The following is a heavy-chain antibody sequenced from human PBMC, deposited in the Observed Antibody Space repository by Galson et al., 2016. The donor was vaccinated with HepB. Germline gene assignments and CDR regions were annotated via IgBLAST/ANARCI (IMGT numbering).Heavy chain of an antibody. J-gene: IGHJ2*01. D-gene: IGHD3-9*01. CDR2: TIPTFRRA. CDR1: GGSFSSIG. V-gene: IGHV1-69*13. CDR3: ARRLDPLYCNFDL. Sequence: SVKVSCKASGGSFSSIGISWVRQAPGQRLEWMGGTIPTFRRANYAQKFQNRAKIVADEATSTAYMDLTSLRPDVTAIYYCARRLDPLYCNFDLWVRGSLVIFSS.